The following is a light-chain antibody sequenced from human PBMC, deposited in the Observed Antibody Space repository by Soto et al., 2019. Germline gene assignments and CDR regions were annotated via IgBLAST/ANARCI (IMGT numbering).Light chain of an antibody. Sequence: DIQMTQSPTSLSASVGDRVTITCRASQDIRNCVAWYQQKPGEAPKLLIYAASTLQSGVPSRFSGSESGTDFTLTLGSVQPEDVATYSCLKYSSVPVFGPGTKVQIK. CDR2: AAS. J-gene: IGKJ3*01. V-gene: IGKV1-27*01. CDR3: LKYSSVPV. CDR1: QDIRNC.